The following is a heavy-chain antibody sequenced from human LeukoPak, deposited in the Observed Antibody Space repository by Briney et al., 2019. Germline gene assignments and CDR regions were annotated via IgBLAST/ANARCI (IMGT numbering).Heavy chain of an antibody. CDR1: GFTFSSYS. D-gene: IGHD2-21*02. CDR3: ARSTVVTAILLSYGMDV. J-gene: IGHJ6*02. CDR2: ISSSSSYI. V-gene: IGHV3-21*01. Sequence: GGSLRLSCAASGFTFSSYSMNWVRQAPGKGLEWVSSISSSSSYIYYADSVKGRFTISRDNAKNSLYLQMNSLRAEDTAVYYCARSTVVTAILLSYGMDVWGQGATVTVSS.